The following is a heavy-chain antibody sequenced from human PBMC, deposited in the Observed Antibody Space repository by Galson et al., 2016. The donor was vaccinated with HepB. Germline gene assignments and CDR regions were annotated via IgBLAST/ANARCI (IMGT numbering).Heavy chain of an antibody. D-gene: IGHD1-14*01. Sequence: SLRLSCAASGFTFSNWGMTWVRQAPGKGLECVPAISRSGSSTDYADSVKGRFTISRDNSRDMLYLHMNSLRGEDTAVYYCVQGTTAPNVWGKGTTVTVSS. V-gene: IGHV3-23*01. CDR3: VQGTTAPNV. CDR1: GFTFSNWG. CDR2: ISRSGSST. J-gene: IGHJ6*04.